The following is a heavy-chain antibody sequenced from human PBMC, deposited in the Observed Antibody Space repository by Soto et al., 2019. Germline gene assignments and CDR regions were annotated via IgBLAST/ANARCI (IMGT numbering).Heavy chain of an antibody. J-gene: IGHJ4*02. D-gene: IGHD5-12*01. Sequence: QVQLQESGPGLVEPSQTLSLTCTVSGASVSSASYHWSWIRQHPGKGLEWIGYITGSPYYNPSLRRRVIRQLDTSGNLFSLGWSSVPAANAAVYCGAPWTGGVSGRGYWGQGTVFTVST. CDR3: APWTGGVSGRGY. CDR2: ITGSP. V-gene: IGHV4-31*03. CDR1: GASVSSASYH.